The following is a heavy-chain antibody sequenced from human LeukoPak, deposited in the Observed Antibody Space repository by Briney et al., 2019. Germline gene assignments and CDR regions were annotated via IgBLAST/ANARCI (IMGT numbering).Heavy chain of an antibody. CDR3: ARVSPQQLVRGWYFDY. V-gene: IGHV1-2*02. CDR1: GYTFTGYY. CDR2: INLNSGGT. D-gene: IGHD6-13*01. Sequence: ASVKVSCKASGYTFTGYYMHWVRQAPGQGLEWMGWINLNSGGTNYAQKFQGRVTMTRDTSISTAYMELSRLRSDDTAVYYCARVSPQQLVRGWYFDYWGQEPWSPSPQ. J-gene: IGHJ4*01.